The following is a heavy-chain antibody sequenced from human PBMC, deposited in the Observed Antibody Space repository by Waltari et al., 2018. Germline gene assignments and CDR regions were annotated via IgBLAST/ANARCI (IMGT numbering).Heavy chain of an antibody. CDR2: ISSRGDSV. D-gene: IGHD6-19*01. CDR1: GFTFYTYL. J-gene: IGHJ4*02. Sequence: EVQLVESGGGLVKPGGSLSLSCAASGFTFYTYLITGVRQSPGKGLEWVSSISSRGDSVYYADSVKGRFTISRDNAKNSLFLQMNSLRDEDTAVYYCARDTGSGWYAPWGQATLVTVSS. CDR3: ARDTGSGWYAP. V-gene: IGHV3-21*01.